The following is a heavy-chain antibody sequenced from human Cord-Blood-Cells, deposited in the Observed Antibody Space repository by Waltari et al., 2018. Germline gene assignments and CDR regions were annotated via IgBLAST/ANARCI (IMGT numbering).Heavy chain of an antibody. Sequence: QVQLQESGPGLVKPSETLSLTCAVSGYSISSGYYWGGIRQPPGKGLEWIGSIYHSGSTYYNPSLKSRVTISVDTSKIQFSLRLSSVTAADTAVYYCARVLSEFDYWGQGTLVTVSS. V-gene: IGHV4-38-2*01. J-gene: IGHJ4*02. CDR1: GYSISSGYY. CDR2: IYHSGST. CDR3: ARVLSEFDY.